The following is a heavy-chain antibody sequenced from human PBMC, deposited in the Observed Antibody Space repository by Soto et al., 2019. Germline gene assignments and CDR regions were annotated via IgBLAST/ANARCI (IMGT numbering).Heavy chain of an antibody. CDR1: GFMFSKYS. CDR3: VRSRGGTTWDGDY. V-gene: IGHV3-48*02. Sequence: EVQLVESGGGLVQPGGSLRLSCAASGFMFSKYSMNWVRQAPGKGLEWVSYISSGSSTIYYADSVKGRFTISRDNAKNSLYLQMNSLRDEDAAVYYCVRSRGGTTWDGDYWGQGTLVTVSS. D-gene: IGHD1-1*01. J-gene: IGHJ4*02. CDR2: ISSGSSTI.